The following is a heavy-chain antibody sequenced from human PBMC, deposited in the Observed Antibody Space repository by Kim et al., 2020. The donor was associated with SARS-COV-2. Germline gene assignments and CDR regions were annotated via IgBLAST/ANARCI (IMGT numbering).Heavy chain of an antibody. Sequence: GSKIFAQRFQSRVTMTRATSTSTVYMGLSSLRSEDTAVYYCARDRTDFDYWGQGNLVTVSS. V-gene: IGHV1-46*01. CDR3: ARDRTDFDY. D-gene: IGHD2-2*01. J-gene: IGHJ4*02. CDR2: GSK.